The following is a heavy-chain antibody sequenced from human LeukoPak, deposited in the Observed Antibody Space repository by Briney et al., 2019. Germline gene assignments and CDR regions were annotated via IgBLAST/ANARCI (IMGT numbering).Heavy chain of an antibody. Sequence: SETLSLTCTVSGGSISSSSYYWGWIRQPPGKGLEWIGSIYYTRSTYYNPSLKSRVTISVDTSKNQFSLKLSSVTAADTAVYYCARDSAQTGPFDYWGQGTLVTVSS. J-gene: IGHJ4*02. V-gene: IGHV4-39*02. CDR1: GGSISSSSYY. CDR2: IYYTRST. D-gene: IGHD3-10*01. CDR3: ARDSAQTGPFDY.